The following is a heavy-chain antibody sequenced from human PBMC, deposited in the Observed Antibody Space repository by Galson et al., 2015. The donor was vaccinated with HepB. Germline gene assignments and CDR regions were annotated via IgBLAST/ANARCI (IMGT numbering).Heavy chain of an antibody. J-gene: IGHJ4*02. D-gene: IGHD1-20*01. CDR2: VNGRGDNT. CDR3: AKDDDSRYNWNYFGD. Sequence: SLRLSCAASGFTFTGHAMSWVRQAPGKGLEWVSSVNGRGDNTYYPDSVKGRFTISRDNSKNTLYLQMGSLRVKDTAVYYCAKDDDSRYNWNYFGDWGQGTLVTVSS. V-gene: IGHV3-23*01. CDR1: GFTFTGHA.